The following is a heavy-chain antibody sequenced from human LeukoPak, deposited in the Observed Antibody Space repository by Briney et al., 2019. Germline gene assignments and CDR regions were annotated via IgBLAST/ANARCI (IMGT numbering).Heavy chain of an antibody. CDR1: GGTFSSYA. D-gene: IGHD3-10*01. Sequence: SVKVSCKASGGTFSSYAISWVRQAPGQGLEWMGGIIPIFGTANYAQKFQGRVTITTNESTSTAYMELSSPRSEDTAVYYCAKATMDYYGSGSYGAQTYMDVWGKGTTVTVSS. J-gene: IGHJ6*03. V-gene: IGHV1-69*05. CDR2: IIPIFGTA. CDR3: AKATMDYYGSGSYGAQTYMDV.